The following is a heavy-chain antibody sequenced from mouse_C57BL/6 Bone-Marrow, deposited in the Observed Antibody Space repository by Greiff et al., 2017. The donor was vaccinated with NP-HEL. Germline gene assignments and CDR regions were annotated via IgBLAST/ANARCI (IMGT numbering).Heavy chain of an antibody. Sequence: VQLVESGAELARPGASVKMSCKASGYTFTSYTMHWVKQRPGQGLEWIGYINPSSGYTKYNQKFKDKATLTADKSSSTAYMQLSSLTSEDSAVYYCARGSITTVVGYFDVWGTGTTVTVSS. J-gene: IGHJ1*03. CDR1: GYTFTSYT. D-gene: IGHD1-1*01. V-gene: IGHV1-4*01. CDR2: INPSSGYT. CDR3: ARGSITTVVGYFDV.